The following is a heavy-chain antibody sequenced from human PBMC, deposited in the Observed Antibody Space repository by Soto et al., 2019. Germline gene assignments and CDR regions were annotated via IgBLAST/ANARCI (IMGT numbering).Heavy chain of an antibody. CDR1: GASITNYY. J-gene: IGHJ4*02. V-gene: IGHV4-59*01. Sequence: QVQLEQSGPGLVKPSETLSLTCSVSGASITNYYWTWIRQSPGKGLEWIGHIYYGGTSNYNSFLKGRATVAVDMSTNQCSLTLNSVTAADMAVYYCAMYYGHGQDYSGQGTLVTVSS. CDR2: IYYGGTS. D-gene: IGHD3-10*01. CDR3: AMYYGHGQDY.